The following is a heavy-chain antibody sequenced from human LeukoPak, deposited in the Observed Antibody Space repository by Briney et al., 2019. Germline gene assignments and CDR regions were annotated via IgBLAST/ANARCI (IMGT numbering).Heavy chain of an antibody. CDR2: INAGNGNT. CDR1: GGTFSSYA. J-gene: IGHJ5*02. CDR3: ARASRITSWFDP. V-gene: IGHV1-3*01. Sequence: ASVKVSCKASGGTFSSYAISWVRQAPGQRLEWMGWINAGNGNTKYSQKFQGRVTITRDTSASTAYMELSSLRSEDTAVYYCARASRITSWFDPWGQGTLVTVSS. D-gene: IGHD3-3*01.